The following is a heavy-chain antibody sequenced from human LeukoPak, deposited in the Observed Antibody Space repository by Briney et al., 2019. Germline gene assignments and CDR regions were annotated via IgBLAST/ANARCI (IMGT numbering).Heavy chain of an antibody. V-gene: IGHV1-69*13. Sequence: RASVKVSCKASGGTFSSYAISWVRQAPGQGLEWMGGIIPVFGTANYAQKFQGRVTITADESTSTAYMELSSLRSEDTAVYYCARPPLEGWHDDAFDIWGQGTMVTVSS. J-gene: IGHJ3*02. CDR2: IIPVFGTA. D-gene: IGHD6-19*01. CDR1: GGTFSSYA. CDR3: ARPPLEGWHDDAFDI.